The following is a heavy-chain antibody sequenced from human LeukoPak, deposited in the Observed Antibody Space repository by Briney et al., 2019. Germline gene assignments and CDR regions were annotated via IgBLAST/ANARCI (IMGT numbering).Heavy chain of an antibody. V-gene: IGHV4-59*01. J-gene: IGHJ4*02. CDR1: GGSISSYY. CDR2: IYYSGST. CDR3: ARVPGGWFGELLFDY. D-gene: IGHD3-10*01. Sequence: LSETLSLPCTVSGGSISSYYWSWIRQPPGKGLEWIGYIYYSGSTNYNPSLKSRVTISVDTSKNQFSLKLSSVTAADTAVYYCARVPGGWFGELLFDYWGQGTLVTVSS.